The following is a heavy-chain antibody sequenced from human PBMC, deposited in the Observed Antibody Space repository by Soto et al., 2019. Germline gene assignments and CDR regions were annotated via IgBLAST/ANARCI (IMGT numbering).Heavy chain of an antibody. CDR2: SGTAGDP. J-gene: IGHJ3*02. Sequence: GGSLRLSCAASGFTFSSYDMHWVRQATGKGLEWVSASGTAGDPFYPGSVKGRFTISRENAKNSLYLQMNSLRAGDTAVYYCARESRDGYNFAFDIWGQGTMVTVSS. V-gene: IGHV3-13*05. D-gene: IGHD5-12*01. CDR3: ARESRDGYNFAFDI. CDR1: GFTFSSYD.